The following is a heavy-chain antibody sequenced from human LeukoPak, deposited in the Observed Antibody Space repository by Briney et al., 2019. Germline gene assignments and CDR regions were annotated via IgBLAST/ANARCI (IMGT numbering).Heavy chain of an antibody. CDR1: GFTFSSYS. Sequence: GGSLRLSCAASGFTFSSYSMSWVRQAPGKGLEWVSSISSSSSYIYYADSVKGRFTISRDNAKNSLYLQMNSLRAEDTAVYYCVIAYSSSENWRFDYWGLGTLVTVSS. J-gene: IGHJ4*02. CDR3: VIAYSSSENWRFDY. V-gene: IGHV3-21*01. D-gene: IGHD1-1*01. CDR2: ISSSSSYI.